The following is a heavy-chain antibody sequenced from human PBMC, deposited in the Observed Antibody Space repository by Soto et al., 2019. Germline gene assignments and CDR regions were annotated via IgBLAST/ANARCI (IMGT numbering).Heavy chain of an antibody. V-gene: IGHV1-18*01. J-gene: IGHJ4*02. Sequence: QVHLVQSGAEVKKPGASVKVSCKGSGYIFTTYGITWVRQAPGQGLEWMGSISAHNGNTNFAQKLQGRVTVTRDTSTSAAYMQLRTLRPDDTAVYYCARGRDGDYWGQGALVTVSS. D-gene: IGHD6-6*01. CDR1: GYIFTTYG. CDR2: ISAHNGNT. CDR3: ARGRDGDY.